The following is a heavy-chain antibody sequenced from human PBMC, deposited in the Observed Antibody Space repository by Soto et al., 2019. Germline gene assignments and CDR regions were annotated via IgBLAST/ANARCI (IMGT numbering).Heavy chain of an antibody. CDR2: IYYSGST. Sequence: SETLSLTCTVSGGSISSGGYYWSWIRQHPGKGLEWIGYIYYSGSTYYNPSLKSRVTISVDTSKNQFSLKLSSVTAADTAVYYCARYYYDSSGYYRPPKKYLDYWGQGTLVTVSS. CDR3: ARYYYDSSGYYRPPKKYLDY. CDR1: GGSISSGGYY. D-gene: IGHD3-22*01. J-gene: IGHJ4*02. V-gene: IGHV4-31*03.